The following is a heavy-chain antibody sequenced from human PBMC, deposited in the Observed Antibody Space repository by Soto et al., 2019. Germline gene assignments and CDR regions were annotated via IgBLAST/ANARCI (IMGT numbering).Heavy chain of an antibody. CDR3: AKSGLTIFGVAPMAV. CDR2: FDPEDGEK. D-gene: IGHD3-3*01. V-gene: IGHV1-24*01. J-gene: IGHJ6*01. CDR1: GCTLTELS. Sequence: ASVKVSCKVSGCTLTELSMHWVRQAPVRVLEWMVGFDPEDGEKIYAQKFQGRVTMTEDTSTDTAYMELSSLRSEDTAVYYCAKSGLTIFGVAPMAVWAQGTTVTVSS.